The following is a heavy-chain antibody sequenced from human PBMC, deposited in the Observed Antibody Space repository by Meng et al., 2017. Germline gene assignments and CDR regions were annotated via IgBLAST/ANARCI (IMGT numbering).Heavy chain of an antibody. Sequence: ASVKVSCKASGYTFTGYYMHWLRQAPGQGLEWMGRINPNSGGTNYAQKFQGRVTMTRDTSISTAYMELSGLKSDDTAMYYCARDEDISAAGKLFGDYWGQGTLVTVSS. CDR1: GYTFTGYY. V-gene: IGHV1-2*06. CDR2: INPNSGGT. D-gene: IGHD6-25*01. J-gene: IGHJ4*02. CDR3: ARDEDISAAGKLFGDY.